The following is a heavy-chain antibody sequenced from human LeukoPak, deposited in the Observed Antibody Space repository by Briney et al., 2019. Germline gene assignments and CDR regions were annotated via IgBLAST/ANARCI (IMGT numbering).Heavy chain of an antibody. Sequence: PGGSLRLSCAASGFTFSSYAMSWVRQAPGKGLEWVSAISGSGGSTYYADSVKGRFTISRDNSKSTLYLQMNSLRAEDTAVYYCAKDVALIQLWLNPLLDYWGQGTLVTVPS. CDR2: ISGSGGST. J-gene: IGHJ4*02. CDR1: GFTFSSYA. D-gene: IGHD5-18*01. V-gene: IGHV3-23*01. CDR3: AKDVALIQLWLNPLLDY.